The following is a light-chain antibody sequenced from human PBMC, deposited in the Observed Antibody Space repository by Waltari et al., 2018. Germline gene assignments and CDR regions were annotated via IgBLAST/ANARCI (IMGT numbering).Light chain of an antibody. CDR1: QNILRY. Sequence: DIQMTQSPSTLSASVGDRVILTCRASQNILRYLAWYQQKPGKAPTLLIYRASNLETGVPSRFSGSGSGTEFTLTISSLQPDDFATYYCQQYNDYSCTFGQGTKVEI. CDR3: QQYNDYSCT. V-gene: IGKV1-5*03. CDR2: RAS. J-gene: IGKJ1*01.